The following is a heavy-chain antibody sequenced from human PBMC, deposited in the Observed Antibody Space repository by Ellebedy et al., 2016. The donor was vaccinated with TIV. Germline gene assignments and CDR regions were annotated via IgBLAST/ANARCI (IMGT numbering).Heavy chain of an antibody. CDR1: GFTFGAYW. J-gene: IGHJ6*03. D-gene: IGHD3-10*01. CDR2: IQDDGSRR. CDR3: VRFPRGAPFADYLYYLDV. V-gene: IGHV3-7*01. Sequence: PGGSLRLSCAASGFTFGAYWMSWVRQAPGKGLEFVALIQDDGSRRYYVDSVKGRFTISRDNAMNSLYLQINSLRAEDTTVYYCVRFPRGAPFADYLYYLDVWGKGIMVTVSS.